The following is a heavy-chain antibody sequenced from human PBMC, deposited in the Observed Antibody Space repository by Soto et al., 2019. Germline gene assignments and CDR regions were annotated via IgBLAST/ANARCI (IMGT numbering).Heavy chain of an antibody. J-gene: IGHJ4*02. V-gene: IGHV3-23*01. D-gene: IGHD1-1*01. CDR1: GFIFSNYA. CDR3: TKGGIPRRYNIPKVDFDY. Sequence: GGSLRLSCAASGFIFSNYAMSWVRQAPGGGLEWVSAISGSGATTYYPDSVKGRFTISRDNSKNTLYLLLNNLRADDTAVYYCTKGGIPRRYNIPKVDFDYWGQGSLVTVSS. CDR2: ISGSGATT.